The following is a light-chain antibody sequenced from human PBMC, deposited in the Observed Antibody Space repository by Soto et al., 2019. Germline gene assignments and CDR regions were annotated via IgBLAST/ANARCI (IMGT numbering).Light chain of an antibody. CDR1: SSDIRDSNY. Sequence: QSALSQPPSASGSPGQSVTISCSGISSDIRDSNYVSWYQQHPGKAPKLVVSEVTKRPSGVPDRFSGSRSGTTAFLTISGLQTEDEADYYCCSKAGSDKHLVFGGGTKLTVL. CDR3: CSKAGSDKHLV. J-gene: IGLJ3*02. CDR2: EVT. V-gene: IGLV2-8*01.